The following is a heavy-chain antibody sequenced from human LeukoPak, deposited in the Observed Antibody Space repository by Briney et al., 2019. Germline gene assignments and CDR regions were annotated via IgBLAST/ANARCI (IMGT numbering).Heavy chain of an antibody. D-gene: IGHD4-17*01. V-gene: IGHV3-30-3*01. CDR2: ISYDGSNK. CDR3: AKASTVTKIYYFDY. CDR1: GFTFSSYA. J-gene: IGHJ4*02. Sequence: GGSLRLSCAASGFTFSSYAMHWVRQAPGKGLEWVAVISYDGSNKYYADSVKGRFTISRDNSKNTLYLQMNSLRAEDTAVYYCAKASTVTKIYYFDYWGQGTLVTVSS.